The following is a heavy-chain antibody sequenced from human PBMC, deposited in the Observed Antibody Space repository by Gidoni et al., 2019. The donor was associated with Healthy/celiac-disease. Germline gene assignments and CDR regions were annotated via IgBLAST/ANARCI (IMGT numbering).Heavy chain of an antibody. Sequence: EVQLVESGGGLVKQGRSLRLYCTASGFTLGDYAMSWFRQAPGKGLEWVGFIRSKAYGGTTEYAASVKVRFTISRDDSKSIAYLQMTSLKTEDTAVYYCTRSSIGQDIVVVVAASNVYYFDYWGQGTLVTVSS. J-gene: IGHJ4*02. D-gene: IGHD2-15*01. CDR1: GFTLGDYA. CDR3: TRSSIGQDIVVVVAASNVYYFDY. CDR2: IRSKAYGGTT. V-gene: IGHV3-49*05.